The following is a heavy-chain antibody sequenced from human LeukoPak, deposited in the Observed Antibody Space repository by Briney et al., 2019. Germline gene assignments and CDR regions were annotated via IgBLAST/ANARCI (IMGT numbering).Heavy chain of an antibody. J-gene: IGHJ4*02. Sequence: SVKVSCKASGGTFSSYAISWVRQAPGQGLEWMGRIIPIFGTANYAQKFQGRVTITADESTSTAYMELSSLRSEDTAVYYCAYVEIQLWGYSSGWYYFDYWGQGTLVTVSS. D-gene: IGHD6-19*01. CDR2: IIPIFGTA. CDR1: GGTFSSYA. V-gene: IGHV1-69*13. CDR3: AYVEIQLWGYSSGWYYFDY.